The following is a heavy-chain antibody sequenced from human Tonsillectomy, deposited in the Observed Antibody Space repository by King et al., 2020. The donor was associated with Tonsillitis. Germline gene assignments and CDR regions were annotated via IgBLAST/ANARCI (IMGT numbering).Heavy chain of an antibody. Sequence: QLQESGPGLVKPSETLSLTCTVSGGSISSSTYYWGWIRQPPGKGLEWIGSIYYSGSTYYNPSLKSRVTISVDTSKNHFSLKLSSVTAADTAVYYCARLGSNTRTDAPFDYWGQGSLVTVSS. D-gene: IGHD2-8*01. CDR1: GGSISSSTYY. V-gene: IGHV4-39*07. CDR3: ARLGSNTRTDAPFDY. CDR2: IYYSGST. J-gene: IGHJ4*02.